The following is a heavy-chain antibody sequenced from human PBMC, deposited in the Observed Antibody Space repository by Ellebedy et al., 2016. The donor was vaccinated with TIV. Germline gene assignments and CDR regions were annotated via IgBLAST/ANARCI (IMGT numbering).Heavy chain of an antibody. CDR2: ISSSSSYI. CDR1: GFTFSSYS. V-gene: IGHV3-21*01. CDR3: ARGLVPAARSFDY. D-gene: IGHD2-2*01. J-gene: IGHJ4*02. Sequence: GESLKISCAASGFTFSSYSMNWVRQAPGKGLEWVSSISSSSSYIYYADSVKGRFTISRDNAKNSLYLQMNSLRAEDTAVYYCARGLVPAARSFDYWGQGTLVTVSS.